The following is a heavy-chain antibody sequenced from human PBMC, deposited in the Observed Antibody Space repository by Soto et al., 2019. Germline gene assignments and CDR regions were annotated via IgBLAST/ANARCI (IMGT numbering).Heavy chain of an antibody. CDR1: GGSIRTPDW. CDR3: TRVTSVLGFEGAYGGRLFAP. V-gene: IGHV4-4*02. CDR2: IYHSGTP. D-gene: IGHD3-10*01. J-gene: IGHJ5*02. Sequence: SETLSLTCTVSGGSIRTPDWWSWVRQTPEKGLEWIGEIYHSGTPNYNPSLKSRVSMSVDKSNNQFSLKMYSVTAADTAVYYCTRVTSVLGFEGAYGGRLFAPRGPGIMVTVSS.